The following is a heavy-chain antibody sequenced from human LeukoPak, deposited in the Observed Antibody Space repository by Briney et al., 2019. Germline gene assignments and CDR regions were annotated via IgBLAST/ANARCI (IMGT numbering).Heavy chain of an antibody. V-gene: IGHV3-53*01. CDR1: GFTVTDNY. CDR3: ARTNPVYGDYDY. CDR2: IYPDGRT. J-gene: IGHJ4*02. Sequence: GGSLILSCAVSGFTVTDNYMSWVRQAPGKGLQWVSVIYPDGRTYYADSMKGRFTISRDISRNTLLLQMNSLRPDDTAVHYCARTNPVYGDYDYWGQGTLVTVSS. D-gene: IGHD4-17*01.